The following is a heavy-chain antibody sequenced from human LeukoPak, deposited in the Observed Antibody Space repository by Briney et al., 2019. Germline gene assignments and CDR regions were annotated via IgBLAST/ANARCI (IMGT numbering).Heavy chain of an antibody. D-gene: IGHD3-10*01. J-gene: IGHJ5*02. Sequence: SETLSLTCTVSGGSISSYYWSWIRQPPGKGLEWIGYIYYSGSTNYNPSLKSRVTISVDTSKNQFSLKLSSVTAADTAVYYCARQITMVLELDPWGQGTLVTVSS. CDR1: GGSISSYY. V-gene: IGHV4-59*01. CDR2: IYYSGST. CDR3: ARQITMVLELDP.